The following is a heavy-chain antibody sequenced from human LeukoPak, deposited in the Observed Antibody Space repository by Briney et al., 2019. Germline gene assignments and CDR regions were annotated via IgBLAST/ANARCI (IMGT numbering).Heavy chain of an antibody. Sequence: PGGSLRLSCAASGFTFSSYEMNWVRQDPGKGLEYVSAISSNGGSTYYADSVKGRFTISRDNAKHSLYLQINSLRAEDTAVYYCARHLRPGIGAPGKGWFDPWGQGTLATVSS. D-gene: IGHD6-13*01. CDR1: GFTFSSYE. CDR2: ISSNGGST. J-gene: IGHJ5*02. CDR3: ARHLRPGIGAPGKGWFDP. V-gene: IGHV3-48*03.